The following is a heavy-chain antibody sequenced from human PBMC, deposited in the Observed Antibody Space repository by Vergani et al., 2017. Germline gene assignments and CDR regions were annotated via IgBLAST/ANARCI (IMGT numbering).Heavy chain of an antibody. Sequence: QVQLQESGPGLVKPSQTLSLTCTVSGGSISSGGYYWSWIRQHPGKGLGWIGYIYYSRSTYYNPSLKTRVTISVDTSKSQLSLKLSSVTAADTAVYYCARDPDEGGYFDCWGQGTLVTVSS. CDR1: GGSISSGGYY. V-gene: IGHV4-31*03. CDR2: IYYSRST. D-gene: IGHD3-16*01. J-gene: IGHJ4*02. CDR3: ARDPDEGGYFDC.